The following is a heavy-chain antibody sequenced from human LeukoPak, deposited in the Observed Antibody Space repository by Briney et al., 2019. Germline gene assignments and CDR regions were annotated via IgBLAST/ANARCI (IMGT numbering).Heavy chain of an antibody. CDR1: GGSISSYY. CDR3: ARVAYDYVWGSYRYPLYFDY. D-gene: IGHD3-16*02. Sequence: SETLSLTFTVSGGSISSYYWSWIRQPPGKGLEWIGYIYYSGSTNYNPSLKSRVTISVDTSKNQFSLKLSSVTAADTAVYYCARVAYDYVWGSYRYPLYFDYWRQGTLVTVSS. J-gene: IGHJ4*02. V-gene: IGHV4-59*01. CDR2: IYYSGST.